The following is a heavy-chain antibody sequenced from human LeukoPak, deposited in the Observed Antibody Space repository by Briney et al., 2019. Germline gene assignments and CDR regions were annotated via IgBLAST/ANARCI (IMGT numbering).Heavy chain of an antibody. Sequence: RGSLRLSCAASGFTFSSYWMSWVRQAPGKGLEWVANIKQDGSEKYYVDSVKGRFTISRDNSKNTLYLQMNSLRAEDTAVYYCAKDDGGSYYIYYYYMDVWGKGTTVTISS. J-gene: IGHJ6*03. V-gene: IGHV3-7*03. CDR1: GFTFSSYW. D-gene: IGHD1-26*01. CDR3: AKDDGGSYYIYYYYMDV. CDR2: IKQDGSEK.